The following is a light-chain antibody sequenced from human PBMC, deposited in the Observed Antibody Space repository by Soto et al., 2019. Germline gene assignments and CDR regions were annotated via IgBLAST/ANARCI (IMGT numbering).Light chain of an antibody. Sequence: QSALTQPPSVSGSPGQSVTISCSGTNSDIGSYNRVSWYQQPPGTAPKLIIYEVSHRPSGVPARFSGSKSANAASVTISGLQAEDEADYYCSSYTTSSTLVFGGGTKLTVL. CDR2: EVS. CDR3: SSYTTSSTLV. CDR1: NSDIGSYNR. V-gene: IGLV2-18*02. J-gene: IGLJ3*02.